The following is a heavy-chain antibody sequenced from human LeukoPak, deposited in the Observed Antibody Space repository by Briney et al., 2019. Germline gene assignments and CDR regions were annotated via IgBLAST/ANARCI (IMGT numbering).Heavy chain of an antibody. J-gene: IGHJ2*01. CDR2: INPNSGGT. CDR1: GYSFTGYY. Sequence: ASVKVSCKASGYSFTGYYMHWVRQAPGQGLEWMGRINPNSGGTNYAQKFQGRVTITRDTSISTAYMDLSRLRSDDTAVYYCARAHGDYDWYFDLWGRGTLVTVSS. CDR3: ARAHGDYDWYFDL. V-gene: IGHV1-2*06. D-gene: IGHD4-17*01.